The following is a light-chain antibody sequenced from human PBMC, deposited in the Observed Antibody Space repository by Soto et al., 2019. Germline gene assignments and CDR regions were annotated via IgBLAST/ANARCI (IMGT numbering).Light chain of an antibody. Sequence: QLVLTQPPSASGTPGQRVTISCSGSRSNIGEKSLYWYQQVPGTAPKLVIYKNIQRPSGVPDRFSGSKSGNTASLTISWLQAEDEADYYCCSYAHTSRVFGGGTKLTVL. CDR2: KNI. V-gene: IGLV1-44*01. J-gene: IGLJ3*02. CDR1: RSNIGEKS. CDR3: CSYAHTSRV.